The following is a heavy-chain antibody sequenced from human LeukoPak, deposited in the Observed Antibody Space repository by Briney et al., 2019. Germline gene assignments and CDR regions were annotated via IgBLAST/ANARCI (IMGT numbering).Heavy chain of an antibody. V-gene: IGHV4-4*02. CDR1: GGSISGSDW. Sequence: SGTLSLTCAVSGGSISGSDWWSWVRQPPGKGLEWIGEIYHSGSTNYNPSLKSRVTISVDKSKNQFSLRLSSVTAADTAVYYCASTGGYDFWSGYPLNWFDAWGQGTLVTVSS. CDR3: ASTGGYDFWSGYPLNWFDA. CDR2: IYHSGST. J-gene: IGHJ5*02. D-gene: IGHD3-3*01.